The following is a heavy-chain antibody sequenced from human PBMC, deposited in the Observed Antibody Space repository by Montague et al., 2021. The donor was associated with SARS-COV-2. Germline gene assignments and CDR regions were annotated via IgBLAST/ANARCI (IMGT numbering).Heavy chain of an antibody. V-gene: IGHV3-23*01. J-gene: IGHJ5*01. CDR2: ISGSSGNR. Sequence: SLRLSCAASGFIFTHYAMTWVRQAPGKGLEWVADISGSSGNRYYADSVKGRFTISRDNSDNTLYLQMNNLRAEDTAIYFCAKNRDLPSWFDSWGQGTLVTVSS. D-gene: IGHD5-24*01. CDR1: GFIFTHYA. CDR3: AKNRDLPSWFDS.